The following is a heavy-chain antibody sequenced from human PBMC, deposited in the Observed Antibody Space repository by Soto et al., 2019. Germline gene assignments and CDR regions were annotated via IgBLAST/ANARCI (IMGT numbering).Heavy chain of an antibody. CDR1: GGSFSAYY. V-gene: IGHV4-34*01. CDR2: IDHSGST. J-gene: IGHJ4*02. Sequence: PSETLSLTCAVSGGSFSAYYWTWIRQPPGRGLEWIGEIDHSGSTNYNPSLEGRVTMSIDTAKNRFSLNVTSVTAADTAVYYCARGSSSWFDYWGQGTLVTVS. D-gene: IGHD6-13*01. CDR3: ARGSSSWFDY.